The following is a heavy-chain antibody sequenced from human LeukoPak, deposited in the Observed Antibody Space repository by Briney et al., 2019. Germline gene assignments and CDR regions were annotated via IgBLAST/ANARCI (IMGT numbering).Heavy chain of an antibody. CDR1: GFTFSINF. Sequence: GGSLRLSCAASGFTFSINFMGWVRQAPGKGLQWVSVIYSIGSTYYADSVKGRFTISRDNPKNTLYLQMNSLRAEDTAVYYCARGKALHRGGTDFDYWGQGTLVTVSS. V-gene: IGHV3-53*01. J-gene: IGHJ4*02. CDR2: IYSIGST. CDR3: ARGKALHRGGTDFDY.